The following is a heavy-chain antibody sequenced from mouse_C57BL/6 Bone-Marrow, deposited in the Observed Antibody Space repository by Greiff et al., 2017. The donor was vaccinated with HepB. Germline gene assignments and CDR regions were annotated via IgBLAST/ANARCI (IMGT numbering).Heavy chain of an antibody. CDR3: ARGGTPMDY. CDR2: IDPSDSYT. CDR1: GYTFTSYW. J-gene: IGHJ4*01. Sequence: QVQLQQPGAELVMPGASVKLSCKASGYTFTSYWMHWVKQRPGQGLEWIGEIDPSDSYTNYNQKFKGKSTLTVDKSSSTAYMQLSSLTSEDSAVYYCARGGTPMDYWGQGTSVTVSS. D-gene: IGHD3-3*01. V-gene: IGHV1-69*01.